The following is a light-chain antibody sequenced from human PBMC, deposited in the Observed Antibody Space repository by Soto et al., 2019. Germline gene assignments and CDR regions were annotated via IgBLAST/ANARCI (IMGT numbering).Light chain of an antibody. CDR3: QKYNSAPWT. Sequence: DLQMTQSPSSLSASVGDRVTITCRASQGISNYLAWYQQKPGKVPRLLIYVASTLQSGVPSRFSGSGSGTDFTLTISSLQPEDVATYYCQKYNSAPWTFGQGTKVEIK. CDR2: VAS. CDR1: QGISNY. V-gene: IGKV1-27*01. J-gene: IGKJ1*01.